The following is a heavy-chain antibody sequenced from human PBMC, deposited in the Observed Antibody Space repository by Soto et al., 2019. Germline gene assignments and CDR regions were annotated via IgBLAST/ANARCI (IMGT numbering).Heavy chain of an antibody. V-gene: IGHV3-23*01. CDR3: AKCLYGDYGYYYGMDV. CDR1: GFTFSSYA. CDR2: ISGSGGSP. J-gene: IGHJ6*02. D-gene: IGHD4-17*01. Sequence: GGSLRLSCAASGFTFSSYAMSWVRQTPGKGLEWVSGISGSGGSPYYGDSGKGRFTISRDNSKNTLYLQINSLRAEDTAVYYCAKCLYGDYGYYYGMDVWGQGTTVTVSS.